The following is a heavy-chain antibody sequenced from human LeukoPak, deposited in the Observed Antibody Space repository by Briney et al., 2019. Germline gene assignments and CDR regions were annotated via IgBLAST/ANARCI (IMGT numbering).Heavy chain of an antibody. J-gene: IGHJ3*02. CDR1: GFTLSGSA. CDR3: GTAAADAFDI. D-gene: IGHD6-13*01. CDR2: IRRKANSYAT. V-gene: IGHV3-73*01. Sequence: GGSLRLSCAASGFTLSGSAMHWVRQASGKGLEWVGCIRRKANSYATAYAASVKGRLTISRDDSKDTAYLQMNSLKTEDTAVYYCGTAAADAFDIWGQGTMVTVSS.